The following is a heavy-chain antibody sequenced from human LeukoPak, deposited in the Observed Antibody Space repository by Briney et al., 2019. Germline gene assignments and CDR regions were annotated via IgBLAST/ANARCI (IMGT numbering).Heavy chain of an antibody. D-gene: IGHD6-19*01. CDR1: GFTFSNYG. Sequence: PGGSLRLSCAASGFTFSNYGMLWVRQAPGKGLEWVAFIRYDGSNKYYVDSVKGRFTISRDNSKNTLYLQMNSLRAEDTAVYYCVRGGGCSGSPMRYGTDVWGQGTTVTVSS. CDR3: VRGGGCSGSPMRYGTDV. J-gene: IGHJ6*02. CDR2: IRYDGSNK. V-gene: IGHV3-30*02.